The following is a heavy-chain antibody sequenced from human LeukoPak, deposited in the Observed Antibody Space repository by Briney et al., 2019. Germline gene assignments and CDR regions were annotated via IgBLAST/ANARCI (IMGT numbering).Heavy chain of an antibody. CDR3: ARGTYYYGSGSQQN. D-gene: IGHD3-10*01. Sequence: GGSLRLSCAASGFTFSSYAMHWVRQAPGKGLEWVAVISYDGSNKYYADSVKGRFTISRDNSKNTLYLQMNSLRAEDTAVYYCARGTYYYGSGSQQNWGQGTLVTVSS. V-gene: IGHV3-30-3*01. CDR2: ISYDGSNK. J-gene: IGHJ4*02. CDR1: GFTFSSYA.